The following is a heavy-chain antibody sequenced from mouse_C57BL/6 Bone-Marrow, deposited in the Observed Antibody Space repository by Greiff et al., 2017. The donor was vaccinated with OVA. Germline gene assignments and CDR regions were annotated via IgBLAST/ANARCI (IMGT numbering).Heavy chain of an antibody. CDR3: ARRAPYYYGSSYDYAMDY. D-gene: IGHD1-1*01. V-gene: IGHV1-9*01. CDR1: GYTFTGYW. CDR2: ILPGSGST. Sequence: VKLVESGAELMKPGASVKLSCKATGYTFTGYWIEWVKQRPGHGLEWIGEILPGSGSTNYNEKFKGKATFTADTSSNTAYMQLSSLTTEDSAIYYCARRAPYYYGSSYDYAMDYWGQGTSVTVSS. J-gene: IGHJ4*01.